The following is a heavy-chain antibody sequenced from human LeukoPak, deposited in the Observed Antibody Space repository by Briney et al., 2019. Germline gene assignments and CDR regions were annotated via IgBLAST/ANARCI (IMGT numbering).Heavy chain of an antibody. CDR1: GFRFDIYW. CDR2: IYPGDSDT. D-gene: IGHD3-16*01. CDR3: ARRQGGQNWYFDL. Sequence: GESLKISCQGSGFRFDIYWIGWVRQIPGKGLEWMGNIYPGDSDTRFSPSFQGQATMSVHRSSGTAYLQWSSLKASATAMYYCARRQGGQNWYFDLWGRGTAVTVSS. V-gene: IGHV5-51*01. J-gene: IGHJ2*01.